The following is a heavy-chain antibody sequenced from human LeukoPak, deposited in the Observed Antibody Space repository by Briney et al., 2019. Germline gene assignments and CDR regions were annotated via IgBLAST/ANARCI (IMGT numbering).Heavy chain of an antibody. CDR3: ASTGVWELGHFDY. CDR2: INPSGGST. D-gene: IGHD1-26*01. Sequence: ASVKVSCXASGYTFTSYYMHWVRQAPGQGLEWMGIINPSGGSTSYAQKFQGRVTMTRDTSTSTVYMELSSLRSEDTAVYYCASTGVWELGHFDYWGQGTLVTVSS. J-gene: IGHJ4*02. V-gene: IGHV1-46*01. CDR1: GYTFTSYY.